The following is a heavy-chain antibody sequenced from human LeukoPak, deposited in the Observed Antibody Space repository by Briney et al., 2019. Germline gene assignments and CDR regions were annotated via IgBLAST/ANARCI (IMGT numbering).Heavy chain of an antibody. J-gene: IGHJ4*02. CDR2: VSHDGRNQ. D-gene: IGHD5-24*01. CDR3: GRDPSARVTIDF. Sequence: GRSLRLSCAASGFSSSNYTMHWVRQAPGEGLEWVAIVSHDGRNQYYAESVKGRCTISRDSSKNTVSLQMNSLRAGDSALYYCGRDPSARVTIDFWGQGTLVTVSS. V-gene: IGHV3-30*04. CDR1: GFSSSNYT.